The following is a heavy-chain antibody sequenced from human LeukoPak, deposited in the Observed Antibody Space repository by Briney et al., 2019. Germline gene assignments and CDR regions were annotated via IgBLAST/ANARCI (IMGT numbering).Heavy chain of an antibody. D-gene: IGHD3-22*01. Sequence: SETLSLSCAVYDGSFSGCYWSWIRKPPGKGLEWIGEINHSGSTNYNPSLKSRVTISVDTSKNQFSLKLSSVTAADTAVYYCARGPRYYYDSSGYRPYYYYGMDVWGQGTTVTVSS. CDR1: DGSFSGCY. V-gene: IGHV4-34*01. J-gene: IGHJ6*02. CDR2: INHSGST. CDR3: ARGPRYYYDSSGYRPYYYYGMDV.